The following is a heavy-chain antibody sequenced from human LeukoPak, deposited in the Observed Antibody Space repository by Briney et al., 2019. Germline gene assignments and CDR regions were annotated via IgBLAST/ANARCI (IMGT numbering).Heavy chain of an antibody. CDR1: GGSFSGYY. CDR2: INHSGST. V-gene: IGHV4-34*01. D-gene: IGHD3-22*01. CDR3: ATSSYYYDLYYYYGMDV. Sequence: PSETLSLTRAVDGGSFSGYYGSWIRKPPGKGLEWMGEINHSGSTNYNPSVKSRVTISVDTSKNQFSLKLSSVTAADTAVYYCATSSYYYDLYYYYGMDVWGQGTTVTVSS. J-gene: IGHJ6*02.